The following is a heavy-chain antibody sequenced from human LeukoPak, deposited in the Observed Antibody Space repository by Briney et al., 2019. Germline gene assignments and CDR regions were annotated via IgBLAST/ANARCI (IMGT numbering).Heavy chain of an antibody. CDR3: ARARGTMVRGVTDYFDY. Sequence: ASVKVSCKASGYTFTSYYMHWVRQAPGQGLEWMGIINPSGGSTSYAQKFQGRVTMTRDMSTSTVYMELSSLRSGDTAVYYCARARGTMVRGVTDYFDYWGQGTLVTVSS. CDR1: GYTFTSYY. CDR2: INPSGGST. J-gene: IGHJ4*02. V-gene: IGHV1-46*01. D-gene: IGHD3-10*01.